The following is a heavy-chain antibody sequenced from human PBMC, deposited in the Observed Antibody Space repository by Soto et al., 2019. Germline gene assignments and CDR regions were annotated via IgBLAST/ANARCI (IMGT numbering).Heavy chain of an antibody. J-gene: IGHJ4*02. CDR1: GGSISGHY. Sequence: PSETLSLTCTVSGGSISGHYWSWIRQSAGKGLEWIGRIYPSGSTDYNPSLNSRVTMSLDIPKNQFSLDLTSVTAADTAVYFCAREWSYRGNDFWGRGTLVTVSS. D-gene: IGHD5-12*01. CDR3: AREWSYRGNDF. CDR2: IYPSGST. V-gene: IGHV4-4*07.